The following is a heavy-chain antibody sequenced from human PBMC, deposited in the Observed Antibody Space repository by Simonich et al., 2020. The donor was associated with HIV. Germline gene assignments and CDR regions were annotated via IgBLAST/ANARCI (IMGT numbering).Heavy chain of an antibody. V-gene: IGHV5-51*01. D-gene: IGHD3-22*01. J-gene: IGHJ4*02. CDR2: IVPENPDT. CDR3: ARTYYYDSSGYYPYFDY. Sequence: EVQLVQSGAEVNKPGESLKISCKGSGYSFTSYWIGWVLQMPGKGLGWCWIIVPENPDTRYSPSFQGQGTSSADKSISTAYLQWSSLKASDTAMYYCARTYYYDSSGYYPYFDYWGQGTLVTVSS. CDR1: GYSFTSYW.